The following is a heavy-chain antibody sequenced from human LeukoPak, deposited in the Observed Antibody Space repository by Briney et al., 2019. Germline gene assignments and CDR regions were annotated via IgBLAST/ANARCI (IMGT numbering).Heavy chain of an antibody. Sequence: GGSLRLSCAASGFTFTNHPMHWVRLASGTRLECVSAISPSGDWAWYADSVKGRFIISRDNSKNTVYLQMGSLRPEDMGVYYCARAFRPASDPHDFYDFWGRGTTVTVSS. D-gene: IGHD3/OR15-3a*01. CDR2: ISPSGDWA. J-gene: IGHJ3*01. V-gene: IGHV3-64*02. CDR3: ARAFRPASDPHDFYDF. CDR1: GFTFTNHP.